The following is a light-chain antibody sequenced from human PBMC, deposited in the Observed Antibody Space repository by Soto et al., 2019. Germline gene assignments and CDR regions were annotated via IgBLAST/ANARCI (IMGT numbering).Light chain of an antibody. CDR1: SSDVGDYNY. V-gene: IGLV2-14*01. CDR3: SSYTSSSRYV. CDR2: DVS. Sequence: QSALTQPASVSGSPGQSITISCTGTSSDVGDYNYVSWYQQHPGKAPKFMIYDVSIRPSGVSNRFSGSKSGNTASLTISELQAEDEADYYCSSYTSSSRYVFGTGTKLTVL. J-gene: IGLJ1*01.